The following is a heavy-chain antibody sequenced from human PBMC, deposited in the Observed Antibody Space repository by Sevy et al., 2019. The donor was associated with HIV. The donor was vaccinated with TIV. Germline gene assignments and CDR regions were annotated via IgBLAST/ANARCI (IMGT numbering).Heavy chain of an antibody. Sequence: GGSLRLSCAASGFTFSSYAMSWVRQAPGKGLEWVSVISGSDGSTYYADSVKGRFTISRDNSKNTLYLQMYSLRAEDTAVYYCAPNWNLDYWGQGTLVTVSS. V-gene: IGHV3-23*01. D-gene: IGHD1-1*01. CDR2: ISGSDGST. CDR3: APNWNLDY. CDR1: GFTFSSYA. J-gene: IGHJ4*02.